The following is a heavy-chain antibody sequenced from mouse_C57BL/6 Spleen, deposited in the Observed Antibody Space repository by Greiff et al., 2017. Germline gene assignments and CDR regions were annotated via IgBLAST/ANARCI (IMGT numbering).Heavy chain of an antibody. CDR3: ASDYGWYFDV. D-gene: IGHD2-4*01. CDR2: INPSNGGT. CDR1: GYTFTSYW. V-gene: IGHV1-53*01. J-gene: IGHJ1*03. Sequence: QVQLQQPGTELVKPGASVKLSCKASGYTFTSYWMHWVKQSPGQGLDWIGNINPSNGGTNYNEKFKSKATLTVEKSSSTAYMQLRSLTSEVSAVYYCASDYGWYFDVWGTGTTVTVSS.